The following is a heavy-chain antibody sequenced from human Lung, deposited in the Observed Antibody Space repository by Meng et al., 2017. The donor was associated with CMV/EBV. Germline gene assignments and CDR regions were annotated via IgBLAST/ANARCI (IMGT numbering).Heavy chain of an antibody. V-gene: IGHV3-48*03. Sequence: GGSLRLSFAASGFTFSSYEMNWVRKAPGKGLEWFSYISSGGITISYADSVRGRFTISRDNAKNSLYLLMNSLRAEDTVVYYCARFPWSGFYVPYWGQGTMVTVSS. CDR3: ARFPWSGFYVPY. CDR2: ISSGGITI. CDR1: GFTFSSYE. J-gene: IGHJ4*02. D-gene: IGHD3-3*01.